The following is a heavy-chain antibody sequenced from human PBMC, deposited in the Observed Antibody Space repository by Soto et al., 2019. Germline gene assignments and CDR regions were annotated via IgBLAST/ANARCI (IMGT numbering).Heavy chain of an antibody. Sequence: PSETLSLTCTVSGGSITTGGAYWSWIRQHPGKGLEWIGNLYHSGNTYYNLSLKSRLTISVDTSKNHFSLMVDSVTAADTAVYYCARARFQVLYGKPYFDSWGQGTLVTVS. V-gene: IGHV4-31*03. J-gene: IGHJ4*02. CDR2: LYHSGNT. CDR3: ARARFQVLYGKPYFDS. CDR1: GGSITTGGAY. D-gene: IGHD2-2*02.